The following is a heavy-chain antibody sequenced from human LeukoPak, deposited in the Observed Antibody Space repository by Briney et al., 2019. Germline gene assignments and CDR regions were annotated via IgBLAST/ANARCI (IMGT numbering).Heavy chain of an antibody. V-gene: IGHV1-69*13. CDR3: AREPKKMGLFPPWAFDI. CDR2: ITPIFGTA. Sequence: GASVKVSCKASGGTFSSYAISWVRQAPGQGLEWMGGITPIFGTANYAQKFQGRVTITADESTSTAYMELSSLRSEDTAVYYCAREPKKMGLFPPWAFDIWGQGTMVTVSS. D-gene: IGHD3-22*01. CDR1: GGTFSSYA. J-gene: IGHJ3*02.